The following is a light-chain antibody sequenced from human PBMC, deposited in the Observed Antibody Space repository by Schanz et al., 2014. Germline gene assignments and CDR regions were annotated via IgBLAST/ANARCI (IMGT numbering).Light chain of an antibody. CDR2: DVS. V-gene: IGLV2-14*03. CDR3: SSYTSSSTRV. CDR1: SADIGSYNF. Sequence: QSALTQPASASGSPGQSITISCTGTSADIGSYNFISWYQLHPGKAPKLIIYDVSNRPSGVSDRFSGSKSGYMASLTISGLQAEDEADYYCSSYTSSSTRVFGTGTKLTVL. J-gene: IGLJ1*01.